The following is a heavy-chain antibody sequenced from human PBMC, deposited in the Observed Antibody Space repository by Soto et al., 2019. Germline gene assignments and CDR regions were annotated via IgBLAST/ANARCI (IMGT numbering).Heavy chain of an antibody. V-gene: IGHV5-51*01. CDR2: THPGDANT. D-gene: IGHD6-19*01. J-gene: IGHJ4*02. CDR3: AKKKRRAVPGLVPDF. Sequence: PGESLKISCTGSGYTFTNYWIGWVRQMPGKGLEWMGITHPGDANTRYSPSFQGHVTISADKSVNSAYLQWRGLKASDTGVYFCAKKKRRAVPGLVPDFWGQGTLVTVSS. CDR1: GYTFTNYW.